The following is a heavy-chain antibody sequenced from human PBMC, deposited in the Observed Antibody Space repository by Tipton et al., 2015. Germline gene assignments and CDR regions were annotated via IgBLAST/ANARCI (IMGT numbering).Heavy chain of an antibody. CDR2: IKQDGSEK. V-gene: IGHV3-7*01. D-gene: IGHD3-3*01. Sequence: SLRLSCAASGFTFSDFWINWVRQAPGKGLECVAKIKQDGSEKHYLDSVRGRFTISRDNVKNSLYLQMNSLRAEDTAVYYCARSFGVVTYQTAMDVWGQGTTVTVSS. CDR3: ARSFGVVTYQTAMDV. J-gene: IGHJ6*02. CDR1: GFTFSDFW.